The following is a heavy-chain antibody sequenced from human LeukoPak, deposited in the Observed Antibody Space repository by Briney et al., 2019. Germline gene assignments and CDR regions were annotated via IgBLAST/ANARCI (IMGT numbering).Heavy chain of an antibody. D-gene: IGHD6-19*01. CDR1: GGSFSGYY. CDR3: ARSSSGWYSNWFDP. V-gene: IGHV4-34*01. J-gene: IGHJ5*02. CDR2: INHSGST. Sequence: SETLSITCAVYGGSFSGYYWSWIRQPPGKGLEWIGEINHSGSTNYNPSLKSRVTISVDTSKNQFSLKLSSVTAADTAVYYCARSSSGWYSNWFDPWGQGTLVTVSS.